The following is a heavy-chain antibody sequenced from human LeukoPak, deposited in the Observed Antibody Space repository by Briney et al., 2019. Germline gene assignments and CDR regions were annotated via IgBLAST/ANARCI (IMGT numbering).Heavy chain of an antibody. CDR2: INPNSGGT. D-gene: IGHD6-6*01. CDR3: ARARWQLVPYFDS. V-gene: IGHV1-2*02. J-gene: IGHJ4*02. Sequence: VASVKVSCKASGYTFTDYYMHWVRQAPGQGLEWMGWINPNSGGTNFAQKFQGRVAMTRDTSISTAYLELGSLRSDDTAVYFCARARWQLVPYFDSWGQGTLATVSS. CDR1: GYTFTDYY.